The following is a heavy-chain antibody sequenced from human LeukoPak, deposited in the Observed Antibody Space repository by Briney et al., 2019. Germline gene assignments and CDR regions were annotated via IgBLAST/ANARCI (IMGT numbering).Heavy chain of an antibody. CDR1: GGSFSGYY. V-gene: IGHV4-34*01. J-gene: IGHJ4*02. D-gene: IGHD3-3*01. CDR2: INHSGST. CDR3: ARGLTISSSGSYYFDY. Sequence: SETLSLTCAVYGGSFSGYYWSWIRQPPGKGLEWIGEINHSGSTNYYPSLKSRVTISVDTSKNQFSLKLSSVTAADTAVYYCARGLTISSSGSYYFDYWGQGTLVTVSS.